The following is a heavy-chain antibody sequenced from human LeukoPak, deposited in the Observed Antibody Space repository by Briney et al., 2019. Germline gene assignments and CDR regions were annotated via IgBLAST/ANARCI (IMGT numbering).Heavy chain of an antibody. D-gene: IGHD3-22*01. CDR1: GFTFSDYY. V-gene: IGHV3-11*01. J-gene: IGHJ6*02. Sequence: GGSLRLSCAASGFTFSDYYMSWIRQAPGKGLEWVSYISISGSTIYYADSVKGRFTISRDNAKNSLYLQMNSLRAEDTAVCYCARVEFDYYDSSGPRDYYYGMDVWGQGTTVTVSS. CDR2: ISISGSTI. CDR3: ARVEFDYYDSSGPRDYYYGMDV.